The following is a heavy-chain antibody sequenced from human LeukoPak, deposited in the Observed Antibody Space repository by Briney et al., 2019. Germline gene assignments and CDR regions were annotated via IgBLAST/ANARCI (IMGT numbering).Heavy chain of an antibody. D-gene: IGHD3-3*01. CDR3: ARELRFLEWSFLPAFDY. CDR1: GGSISSGSYY. V-gene: IGHV4-61*02. Sequence: SQTLSLTCTVSGGSISSGSYYLSWIQQPAGKGLAWIGRIYTSGSTNYNPSLKSRVTISVDTSKNQFSLKLSSVTAADTAVYYCARELRFLEWSFLPAFDYWGQGTLVTVSS. J-gene: IGHJ4*02. CDR2: IYTSGST.